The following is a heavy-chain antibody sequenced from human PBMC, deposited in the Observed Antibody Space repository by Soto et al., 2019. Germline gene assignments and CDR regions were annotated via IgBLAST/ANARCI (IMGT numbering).Heavy chain of an antibody. J-gene: IGHJ4*02. D-gene: IGHD5-12*01. V-gene: IGHV1-2*02. CDR3: ARGESRDGYNEDFDY. CDR2: INPNSGGT. Sequence: ASVKVSCKASGYTFTGYYMHWVRQAPGQGLEWMGWINPNSGGTNYAQKFQGRVTMTRDTSISTAYMDLSRLRSDDTAVYYCARGESRDGYNEDFDYWGQGTLVTVSS. CDR1: GYTFTGYY.